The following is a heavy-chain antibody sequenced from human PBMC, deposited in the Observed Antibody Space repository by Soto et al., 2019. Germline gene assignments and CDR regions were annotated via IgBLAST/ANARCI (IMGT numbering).Heavy chain of an antibody. Sequence: PSETLSLTCAAYGGSFSGYYWSWIRQPPGKGLEWIGEINHSGSTNSNPSLKSRVTISVDTSKNQFSLKLSSVTAADTAVYYCARGWGIAVAGIGWFDPWGQGTLVTVSS. CDR2: INHSGST. J-gene: IGHJ5*02. D-gene: IGHD6-19*01. CDR1: GGSFSGYY. CDR3: ARGWGIAVAGIGWFDP. V-gene: IGHV4-34*01.